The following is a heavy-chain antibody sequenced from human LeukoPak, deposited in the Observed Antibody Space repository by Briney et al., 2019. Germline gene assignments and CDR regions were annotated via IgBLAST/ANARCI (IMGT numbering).Heavy chain of an antibody. Sequence: GGSLRLSCTASGFTFSSYWVHWVRQSHEKRLVWVSRINEDGRVTDYADSVKGRFTISRDNARNTLYLQMHSLRVEDTAVYYCARDLRGIHDYWGQGTLVTVSS. J-gene: IGHJ4*02. D-gene: IGHD3-16*01. CDR3: ARDLRGIHDY. V-gene: IGHV3-74*01. CDR2: INEDGRVT. CDR1: GFTFSSYW.